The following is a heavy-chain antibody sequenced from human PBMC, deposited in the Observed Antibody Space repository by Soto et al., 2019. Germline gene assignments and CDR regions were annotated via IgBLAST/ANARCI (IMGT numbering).Heavy chain of an antibody. Sequence: GGSLRLSCAASGFTFRSFGMNWVRQTPGRGLEWLSYIGSSGSDIFYADSVKGRFTISRDNAKNSLYLQMNSLRDGDTAVYYCARAALFGYDYWGQGTLVTVSS. D-gene: IGHD3-10*02. V-gene: IGHV3-48*02. CDR3: ARAALFGYDY. J-gene: IGHJ4*02. CDR2: IGSSGSDI. CDR1: GFTFRSFG.